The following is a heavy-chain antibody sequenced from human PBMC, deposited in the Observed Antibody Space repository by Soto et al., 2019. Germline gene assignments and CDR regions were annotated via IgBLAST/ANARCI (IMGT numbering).Heavy chain of an antibody. V-gene: IGHV3-30-3*01. D-gene: IGHD1-26*01. CDR3: ARGTGSSLRDAFDI. J-gene: IGHJ3*02. Sequence: QVQVVEFGGGVVQPGRSLRLSCAASGFTFSSYAMHWVRQAPGKGLEWVAVISYDGNNKYYADSVKGRFTISRDNSKNTLYLQMNSLRAEDTAVDYCARGTGSSLRDAFDIWGQGTMVTVSS. CDR2: ISYDGNNK. CDR1: GFTFSSYA.